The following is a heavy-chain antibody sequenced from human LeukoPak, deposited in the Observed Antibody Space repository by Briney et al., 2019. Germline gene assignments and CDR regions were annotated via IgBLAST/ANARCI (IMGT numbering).Heavy chain of an antibody. CDR2: IYTSGST. V-gene: IGHV4-61*02. CDR3: ASRSSYFDY. Sequence: SQTLSLTCTVSGGSISSGSYYWSWIRQPAGKGLEWIGRIYTSGSTNYNPSHKSRVTTSVDTSKNQFSLKLSSVTAADTAVYYCASRSSYFDYWGQGTLVTVSS. D-gene: IGHD5/OR15-5a*01. J-gene: IGHJ4*02. CDR1: GGSISSGSYY.